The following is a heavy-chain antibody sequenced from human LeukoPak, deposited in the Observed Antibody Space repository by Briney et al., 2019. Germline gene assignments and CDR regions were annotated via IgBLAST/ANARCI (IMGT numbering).Heavy chain of an antibody. D-gene: IGHD6-13*01. CDR1: GFTFSSHA. CDR2: ISGSGGST. J-gene: IGHJ4*02. V-gene: IGHV3-23*01. Sequence: GGSLRLACAASGFTFSSHAISWVRQAPGKGLEWVSGISGSGGSTYYADSVKDRLSISRDNSKSTLYLQMNSLRAVDTAVYYCAKGRIAAADDYFDYWGQGTLVTVSS. CDR3: AKGRIAAADDYFDY.